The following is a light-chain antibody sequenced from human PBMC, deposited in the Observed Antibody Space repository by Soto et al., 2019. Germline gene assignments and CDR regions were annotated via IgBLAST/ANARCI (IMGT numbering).Light chain of an antibody. CDR2: EVN. CDR1: SSDVGGYNY. J-gene: IGLJ2*01. CDR3: SSYAGSNYVI. V-gene: IGLV2-8*01. Sequence: QSALTQPPSASGSPGQSVTISCTGTSSDVGGYNYVSWYQQHPGKAPKLMIYEVNKRPSGVPDRFSGSKSDNTASLTVSGLQAEDEAYYYCSSYAGSNYVIFGGGTKLTVL.